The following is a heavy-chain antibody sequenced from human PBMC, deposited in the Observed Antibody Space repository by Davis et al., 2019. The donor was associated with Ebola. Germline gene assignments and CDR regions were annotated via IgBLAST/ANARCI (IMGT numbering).Heavy chain of an antibody. CDR1: GFTFSSYW. CDR2: IKQDGSEK. D-gene: IGHD3-10*01. Sequence: GESLKISCAASGFTFSSYWMSWVRQAPGKGLEWVANIKQDGSEKYYVDSVKGRFTISRDNSKNTLYLQMNSLRAEDTAVYYCAKAGGHFDYWGQGTLVTVSS. V-gene: IGHV3-7*01. J-gene: IGHJ4*02. CDR3: AKAGGHFDY.